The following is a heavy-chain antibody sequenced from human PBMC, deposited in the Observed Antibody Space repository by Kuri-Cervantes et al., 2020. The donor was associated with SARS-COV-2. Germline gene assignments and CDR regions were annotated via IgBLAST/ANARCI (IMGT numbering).Heavy chain of an antibody. CDR3: ARSTSFRRLVVIAQGGSFDN. V-gene: IGHV1-2*04. CDR1: GYTFIGYY. Sequence: AAVQIFCNASGYTFIGYYMHCGRQPPGQGREWLGWINPNSGGTNYAQKFQGWVTMTIDTSISTVYLELSRLSSDDTAVYYCARSTSFRRLVVIAQGGSFDNWGQGTMVTVSS. D-gene: IGHD3-22*01. CDR2: INPNSGGT. J-gene: IGHJ3*02.